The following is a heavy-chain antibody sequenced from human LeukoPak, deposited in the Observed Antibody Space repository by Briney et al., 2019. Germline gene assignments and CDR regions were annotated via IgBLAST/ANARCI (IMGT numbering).Heavy chain of an antibody. CDR3: ARGALGAAGRLDY. D-gene: IGHD6-13*01. Sequence: GGSLRLSCAASGCTVSGNHMNWVRQAPGKGLEWVSVIYSGGTTYYADSVKGRFTISRDNSKNTLYLQLNSLRVEDTAVYYCARGALGAAGRLDYWGQGTLVTVSS. J-gene: IGHJ4*02. V-gene: IGHV3-66*01. CDR1: GCTVSGNH. CDR2: IYSGGTT.